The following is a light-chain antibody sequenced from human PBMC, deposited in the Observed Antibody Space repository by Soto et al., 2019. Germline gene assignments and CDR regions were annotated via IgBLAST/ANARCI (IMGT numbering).Light chain of an antibody. V-gene: IGKV1-5*01. J-gene: IGKJ4*01. Sequence: EIQMTQSPSTLSAFVGDRVTITCRASQSISSWLAWYQQKPGKAPKLLIYDASSLESGVPLRFSGSGSGTDFTLTISSLQPDDFATYYCQEYSSYSTFGGGTKVDIK. CDR3: QEYSSYST. CDR1: QSISSW. CDR2: DAS.